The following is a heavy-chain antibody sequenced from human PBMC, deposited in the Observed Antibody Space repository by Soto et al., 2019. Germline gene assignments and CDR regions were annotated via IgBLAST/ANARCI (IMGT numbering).Heavy chain of an antibody. Sequence: QLQLQESGPGLVKPSETLSLTCTVSGGSISSSSYYWGWIRQPPGKGLEWIGSIYYSGSTYYNPSSLKRRCTTVENAKKHLSPLQRSAAAAAAAVEYCWRLGGAADLHYFGLLLRGCYYYGMDVWGQGTTVTVSS. CDR3: WRLGGAADLHYFGLLLRGCYYYGMDV. CDR1: GGSISSSSYY. J-gene: IGHJ6*02. D-gene: IGHD3-9*01. V-gene: IGHV4-39*02. CDR2: IYYSGST.